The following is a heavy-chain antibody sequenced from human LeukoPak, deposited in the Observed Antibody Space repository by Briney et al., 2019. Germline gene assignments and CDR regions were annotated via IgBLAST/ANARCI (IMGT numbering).Heavy chain of an antibody. CDR3: ARHRHYYGSGSYYGMDV. CDR1: GGSISSSGYF. CDR2: IFYGGST. D-gene: IGHD3-10*01. V-gene: IGHV4-39*01. J-gene: IGHJ6*02. Sequence: PSETLSLTCTVSGGSISSSGYFWGWIRQPPEKGLEWIGTIFYGGSTYYNPSLRSRVTISVDTSKNQFSLNLSSVTAADTAVYYCARHRHYYGSGSYYGMDVWGQGTTVTVSS.